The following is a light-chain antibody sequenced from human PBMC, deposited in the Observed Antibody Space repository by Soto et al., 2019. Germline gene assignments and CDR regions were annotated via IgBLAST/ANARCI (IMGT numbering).Light chain of an antibody. CDR3: QQYNNWPLT. CDR2: VAS. Sequence: EIVLTQSPGTLSLSPGERATLSCRASQSIRSNLAWYQQKPGQTPRLLIYVASTRATGIPARFTGSGSGTDFTLTISSLQSEDCAIYYCQQYNNWPLTFGGGPKADI. J-gene: IGKJ4*01. CDR1: QSIRSN. V-gene: IGKV3-15*01.